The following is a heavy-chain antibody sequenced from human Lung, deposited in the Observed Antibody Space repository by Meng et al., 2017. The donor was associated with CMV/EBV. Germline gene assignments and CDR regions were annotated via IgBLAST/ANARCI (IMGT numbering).Heavy chain of an antibody. CDR1: GFMFSDYS. CDR3: ARDVSPRSSVYFAIYYFYAWEG. J-gene: IGHJ6*01. CDR2: ISNGGAYI. Sequence: GESLKISCAASGFMFSDYSMNWVRQAPGKGPEWVSSISNGGAYIYYADSVKGRFTISRDNAQNSLYLQMNSLRAEDAAVYYCARDVSPRSSVYFAIYYFYAWEGWGPGNXV. V-gene: IGHV3-21*01. D-gene: IGHD5/OR15-5a*01.